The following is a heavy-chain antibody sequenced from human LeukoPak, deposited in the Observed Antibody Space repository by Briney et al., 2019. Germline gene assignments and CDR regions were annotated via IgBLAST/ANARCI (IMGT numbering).Heavy chain of an antibody. D-gene: IGHD6-13*01. V-gene: IGHV3-33*01. CDR3: ARDVIAAAGTYYYYYMDV. CDR1: GFTFSSYG. J-gene: IGHJ6*03. Sequence: GGSLRLSCAASGFTFSSYGMLWVRQAPGKGLEWVAVIWYDGSNKYYADSVKGRFTISRDNSKNTLYLQMNSLRAEDTAVYYCARDVIAAAGTYYYYYMDVWGKGTTVTVSS. CDR2: IWYDGSNK.